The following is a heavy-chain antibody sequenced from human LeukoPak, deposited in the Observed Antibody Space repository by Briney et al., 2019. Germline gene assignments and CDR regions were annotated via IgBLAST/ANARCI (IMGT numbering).Heavy chain of an antibody. CDR1: GFTFSSYS. J-gene: IGHJ4*02. CDR2: ISSSSSYI. D-gene: IGHD5-24*01. V-gene: IGHV3-21*01. Sequence: GGSLRLSCAASGFTFSSYSMNWVRQAPGKGLEWVSSISSSSSYIYYADSVKGRFTISRDNAKNSLYLQMNSLRAEDTAVYYCARVRLPGMATITSEYYFDYWGQGTLVTVSS. CDR3: ARVRLPGMATITSEYYFDY.